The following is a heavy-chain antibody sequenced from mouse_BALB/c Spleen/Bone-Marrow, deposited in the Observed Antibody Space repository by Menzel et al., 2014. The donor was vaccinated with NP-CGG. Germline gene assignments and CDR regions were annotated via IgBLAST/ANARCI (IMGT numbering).Heavy chain of an antibody. J-gene: IGHJ2*01. D-gene: IGHD2-1*01. V-gene: IGHV1-15*01. CDR3: TREGYGNSYYFDY. CDR2: IDPETGGT. Sequence: QVQLQQSGAELVRLGASVTLSCKASGYTFTDYEMHWVKQTPVHGLEWIGAIDPETGGTAYNQKFKGKATLTADKSSSTAYMELRSLTSEDSAVYYCTREGYGNSYYFDYWGQGTTLTVSS. CDR1: GYTFTDYE.